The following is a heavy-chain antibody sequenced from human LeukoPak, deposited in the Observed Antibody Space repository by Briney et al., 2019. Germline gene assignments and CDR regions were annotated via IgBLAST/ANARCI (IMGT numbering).Heavy chain of an antibody. V-gene: IGHV4-34*01. J-gene: IGHJ6*04. CDR3: ARGGPYSSGWSVYYYYGMDV. CDR1: GGSFSGYY. Sequence: SETLSLTCAVYGGSFSGYYWSWIRQPPGQGLEWIGEINHSGSTNYNPSLKSRVTISVDTSKNQFSLKLSSVTAADTAVYYCARGGPYSSGWSVYYYYGMDVWGKGTTVTVSS. D-gene: IGHD6-19*01. CDR2: INHSGST.